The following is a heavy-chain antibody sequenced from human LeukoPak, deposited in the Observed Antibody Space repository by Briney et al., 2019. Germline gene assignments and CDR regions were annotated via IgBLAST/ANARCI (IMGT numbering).Heavy chain of an antibody. CDR2: MSYDGFSK. V-gene: IGHV3-30*03. CDR3: AREGHTSGYCGSFDN. Sequence: GGSLRLSCAASGFTLSSYSMNWVRQAPGKGLEWVAAMSYDGFSKYYADSVKGRFTISRDDSRSTVDLHLSSLGPDDTAVYYCAREGHTSGYCGSFDNWGQGTAVAVSS. CDR1: GFTLSSYS. D-gene: IGHD3-22*01. J-gene: IGHJ4*03.